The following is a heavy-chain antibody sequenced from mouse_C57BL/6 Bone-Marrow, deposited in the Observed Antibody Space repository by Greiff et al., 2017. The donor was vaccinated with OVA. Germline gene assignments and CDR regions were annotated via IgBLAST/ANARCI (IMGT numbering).Heavy chain of an antibody. Sequence: QVQLQQSGAELARPGASVKMSCKASGYTFTSYTMHWVKQRPGQGLEWIGYINPSSGYTKYNQKFKDKATLTADKSSSTAYMQLSSLTSEESAVYYCARGEGIRRGAWFAYWGQGTLVTVSA. CDR1: GYTFTSYT. V-gene: IGHV1-4*01. CDR3: ARGEGIRRGAWFAY. CDR2: INPSSGYT. D-gene: IGHD2-12*01. J-gene: IGHJ3*01.